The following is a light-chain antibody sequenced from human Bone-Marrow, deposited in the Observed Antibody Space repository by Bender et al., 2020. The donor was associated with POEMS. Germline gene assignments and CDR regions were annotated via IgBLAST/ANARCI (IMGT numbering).Light chain of an antibody. CDR2: GYN. V-gene: IGLV1-40*01. J-gene: IGLJ3*02. CDR1: SSNTGSGYD. CDR3: QSYDSSLSGSV. Sequence: QSVLTQPPSVSAAPGQRVTISCTGSSSNTGSGYDINWYQHLPGTAPKLLIYGYNNRPSGVPDRFSGSKSGTSASLAITGLQAEDEGDYYCQSYDSSLSGSVFGGGTKLTVL.